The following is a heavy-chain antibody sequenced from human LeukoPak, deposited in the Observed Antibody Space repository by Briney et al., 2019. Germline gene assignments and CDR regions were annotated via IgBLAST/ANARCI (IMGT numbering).Heavy chain of an antibody. J-gene: IGHJ4*02. Sequence: GGSLRLSCAASGFTFSSYAMHWVRQAPGKGLEWVAVISYDGSNKYYADSVKGRFTISRDNSKNTLYLQMNSLRAEDTAVYYCATRGVGSGVHFDYWGQGSLVTVSS. V-gene: IGHV3-30-3*01. CDR3: ATRGVGSGVHFDY. CDR2: ISYDGSNK. CDR1: GFTFSSYA. D-gene: IGHD2-15*01.